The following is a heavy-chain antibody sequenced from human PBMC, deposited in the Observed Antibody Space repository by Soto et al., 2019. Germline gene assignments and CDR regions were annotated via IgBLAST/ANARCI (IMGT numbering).Heavy chain of an antibody. CDR3: AKTWGLGGGYCTNGVCRWSPEAPRYFDY. D-gene: IGHD2-8*01. CDR2: ISGSGGST. Sequence: GGSLRLSCAASGFTFSSYAMSWVRQAPGKGLEWVSAISGSGGSTYYADSVKGRFTISRDNSKNTLYLQMNSLRAEDTAVYYCAKTWGLGGGYCTNGVCRWSPEAPRYFDYWGQGTLVTVSS. V-gene: IGHV3-23*01. J-gene: IGHJ4*02. CDR1: GFTFSSYA.